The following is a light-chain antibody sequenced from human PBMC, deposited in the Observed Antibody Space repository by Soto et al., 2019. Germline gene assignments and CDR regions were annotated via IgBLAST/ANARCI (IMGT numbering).Light chain of an antibody. Sequence: QSALTQPASMSGSPGQSITISCTGTSSDIGGYNYISWYQQLPGKAPKFIIYDVRNRPSGVSNRFSGSRSGNTASLTISGLQAEDEADYYCSSYTSSSTVIFGGGTQPTVL. CDR1: SSDIGGYNY. CDR3: SSYTSSSTVI. CDR2: DVR. V-gene: IGLV2-14*01. J-gene: IGLJ2*01.